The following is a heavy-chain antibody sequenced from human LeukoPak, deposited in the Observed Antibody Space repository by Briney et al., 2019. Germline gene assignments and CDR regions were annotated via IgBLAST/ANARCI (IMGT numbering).Heavy chain of an antibody. CDR2: ISNNGRTI. J-gene: IGHJ5*02. CDR1: GFTFSDYY. V-gene: IGHV3-11*04. Sequence: GGSLRLPCAASGFTFSDYYMSWIRQAPGKGLEWISYISNNGRTIYYADSVKGRFTISRDNAKNSLYLQMNSLRVEDTAVCYCARGAAAGIVGWLDPWGQGTLVTVSS. CDR3: ARGAAAGIVGWLDP. D-gene: IGHD6-13*01.